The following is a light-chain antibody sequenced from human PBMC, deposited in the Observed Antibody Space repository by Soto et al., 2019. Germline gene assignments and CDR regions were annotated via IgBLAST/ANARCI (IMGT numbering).Light chain of an antibody. J-gene: IGKJ4*01. CDR3: QQYNHWPRMLS. V-gene: IGKV3-15*01. CDR2: DTS. Sequence: EIILTQSPATLYVSPGERATLSCRASQSLTINLAWYQQRPGQAPRLLIYDTSTRATDIPARFSGSVSGTEFTLTIASLQSEDFAVYYCQQYNHWPRMLSFGGGTRV. CDR1: QSLTIN.